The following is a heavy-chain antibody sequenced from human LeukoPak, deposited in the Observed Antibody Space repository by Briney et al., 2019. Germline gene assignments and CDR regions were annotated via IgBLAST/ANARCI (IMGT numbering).Heavy chain of an antibody. CDR3: ASHRGDLAYCGGDCYSALDY. CDR1: GFTFSSYA. J-gene: IGHJ4*02. Sequence: GGSLRLSCAASGFTFSSYAMNWVRQAPGKGLEWVSGISGSGGGTDYADSVKGRFTISRDNSKNTLYLQMNSLRAEDTAVYYCASHRGDLAYCGGDCYSALDYWGQGTLVIVSS. CDR2: ISGSGGGT. V-gene: IGHV3-23*01. D-gene: IGHD2-21*02.